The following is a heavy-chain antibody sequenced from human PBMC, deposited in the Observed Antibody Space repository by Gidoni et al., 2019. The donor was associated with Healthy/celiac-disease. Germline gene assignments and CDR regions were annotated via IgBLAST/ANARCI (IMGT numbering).Heavy chain of an antibody. V-gene: IGHV3-33*01. J-gene: IGHJ4*02. CDR2: IWYDGSNK. D-gene: IGHD5-18*01. CDR1: GFTFSSYG. Sequence: QVQLVESGGGGVQPGRSLRLSCAASGFTFSSYGMHWVRQAPGKGLEWVAGIWYDGSNKYYADSVKGRFTISRDNSKNTLYLQMNSLRAEDTAVYYCARDPLESDDSYGYPFDYWGQGTLVTVSS. CDR3: ARDPLESDDSYGYPFDY.